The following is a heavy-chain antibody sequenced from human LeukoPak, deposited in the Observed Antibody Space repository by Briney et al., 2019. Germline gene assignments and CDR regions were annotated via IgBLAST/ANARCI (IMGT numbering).Heavy chain of an antibody. CDR2: ISGSGGST. V-gene: IGHV3-23*01. D-gene: IGHD6-13*01. CDR1: GFTFSSYA. J-gene: IGHJ5*02. CDR3: AKFQGSPGYSSSWSDNWFDP. Sequence: PGGSLRLSCAASGFTFSSYAMSWVRQAPGKGLEWVSAISGSGGSTYYADSVKGRFTISRDNSENTLYLQMNSLRAEDTAVYYCAKFQGSPGYSSSWSDNWFDPWGQGTLVTVSS.